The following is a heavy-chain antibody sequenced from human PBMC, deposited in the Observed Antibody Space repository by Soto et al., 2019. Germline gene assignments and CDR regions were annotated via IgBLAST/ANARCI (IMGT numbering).Heavy chain of an antibody. V-gene: IGHV3-7*05. CDR1: EFSFSDYW. CDR2: LDQGGGEK. CDR3: ARDAVAAGLYFDQ. Sequence: GGSLRLSCAASEFSFSDYWMAWVRQAPGKGLEWVANLDQGGGEKHYGDSVKGRFTISRDNAKNSLYLQMASLRAEDTAVYYCARDAVAAGLYFDQWGQGTPVTVSS. J-gene: IGHJ4*02. D-gene: IGHD6-13*01.